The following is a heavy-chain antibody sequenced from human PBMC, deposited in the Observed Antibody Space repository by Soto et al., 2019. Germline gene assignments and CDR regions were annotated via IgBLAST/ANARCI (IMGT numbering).Heavy chain of an antibody. CDR1: GFTFSSYA. CDR2: ISYDGSNK. Sequence: QVQLVESGGGVVQPGRSLRLSCAASGFTFSSYAMHWVRQAPGKGLEWVAVISYDGSNKYYADSVKGRFTISRDNSKNTLYLQMNSLRAEDPDVYYCAYDGGSYRNFDYWGQGTLVTVSS. V-gene: IGHV3-30-3*01. CDR3: AYDGGSYRNFDY. J-gene: IGHJ4*02. D-gene: IGHD1-26*01.